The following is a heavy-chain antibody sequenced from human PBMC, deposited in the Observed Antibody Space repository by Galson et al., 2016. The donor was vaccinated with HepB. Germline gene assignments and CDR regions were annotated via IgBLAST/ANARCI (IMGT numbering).Heavy chain of an antibody. CDR3: ARGLVGSGMDV. CDR1: GLIFNEHW. Sequence: SLRLSCAGSGLIFNEHWMHWVRQAPGKGLEWVSGINWSGDSTAYADSVKGRFTMYRDDARNSLYLQMSSLRVEDTALYQCARGLVGSGMDVWGQGTTVTVSS. D-gene: IGHD3-10*01. CDR2: INWSGDST. V-gene: IGHV3-20*01. J-gene: IGHJ6*02.